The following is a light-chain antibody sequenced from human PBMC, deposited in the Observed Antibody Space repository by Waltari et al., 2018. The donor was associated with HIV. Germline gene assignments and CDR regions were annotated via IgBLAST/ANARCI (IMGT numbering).Light chain of an antibody. CDR3: KSYDSSLTTTV. CDR1: KSNIGAGYE. Sequence: QSVLTQPPSVSGDPGQRVTISCTGSKSNIGAGYEVHWYQQVPGTAPKLLIYGDNNRASGVPDRFAGSMSGTSASLAISGLQAEDEAEYHCKSYDSSLTTTVFGGGTKLTVL. J-gene: IGLJ2*01. CDR2: GDN. V-gene: IGLV1-40*01.